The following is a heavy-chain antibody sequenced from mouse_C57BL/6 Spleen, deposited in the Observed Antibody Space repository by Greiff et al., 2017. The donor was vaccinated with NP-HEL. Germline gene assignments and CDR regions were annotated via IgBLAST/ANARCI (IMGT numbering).Heavy chain of an antibody. D-gene: IGHD2-4*01. Sequence: VQLQQPGAELVKPGASVKLSCKASGYTFTSYWMHWVKQRPGQGLEWIGMIHPNSGSTNYNEKFKSKATLTVDKSSSTAYMQLSSLTSEDSAVYYGASYDYDGAWFAYWGQGTLVTVSA. CDR1: GYTFTSYW. CDR2: IHPNSGST. J-gene: IGHJ3*01. CDR3: ASYDYDGAWFAY. V-gene: IGHV1-64*01.